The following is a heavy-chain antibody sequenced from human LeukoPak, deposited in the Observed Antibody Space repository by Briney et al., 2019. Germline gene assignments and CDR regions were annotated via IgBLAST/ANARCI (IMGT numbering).Heavy chain of an antibody. CDR2: IYISGST. D-gene: IGHD3-22*01. V-gene: IGHV4-61*02. J-gene: IGHJ3*02. CDR1: GGSISSGSYQ. CDR3: ARDSSGYYHPDTFDI. Sequence: PSETLPLTCTVSGGSISSGSYQWSWIRQPAGKGLEWIGRIYISGSTNYNPSLKSRVTISVDTSKNQFSLKLSSVTAANTAVYYCARDSSGYYHPDTFDIWGQGTMVTVSS.